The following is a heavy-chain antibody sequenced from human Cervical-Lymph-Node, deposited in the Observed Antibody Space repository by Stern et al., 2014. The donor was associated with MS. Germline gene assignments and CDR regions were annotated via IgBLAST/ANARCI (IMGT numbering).Heavy chain of an antibody. D-gene: IGHD6-6*01. CDR3: ARQSSSLPDY. CDR1: GYRFTSYG. J-gene: IGHJ4*02. Sequence: QVQLLQPGAEVKQPGASVKVSCKASGYRFTSYGFSWVRQAPGQGLEWMGWITADTENTNYAQKFQGRVTMTTDTSTSTAYMELRSLRSDDTAVYFCARQSSSLPDYWGQGTLVTVSS. CDR2: ITADTENT. V-gene: IGHV1-18*01.